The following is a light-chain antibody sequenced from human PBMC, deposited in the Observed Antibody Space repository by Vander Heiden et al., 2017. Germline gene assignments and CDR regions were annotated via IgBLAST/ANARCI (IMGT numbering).Light chain of an antibody. CDR3: QHRSGWLPGT. CDR1: QSVSSY. CDR2: EAS. V-gene: IGKV3-11*01. J-gene: IGKJ1*01. Sequence: EIVLPQSPATLSLSTGEGATLSCRASQSVSSYLAWYQHKPGQAPRLLIYEASNRATGIPGRFSGTGSGTDFTLTISSLEPEDSAVYYCQHRSGWLPGTFGPGTKVEIK.